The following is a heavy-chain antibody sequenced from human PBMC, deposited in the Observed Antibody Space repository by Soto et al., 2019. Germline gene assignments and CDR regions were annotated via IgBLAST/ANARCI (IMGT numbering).Heavy chain of an antibody. Sequence: PGGSLRIACAASGFTFSKYGMHWVRQAPGKGLEWVALIWNDGIRKVYVDSVKGRFTISRDNSKNTLDLQMNNLRDEDTAVYYCARDDDNDANALDYWGPGTLVTV. J-gene: IGHJ4*02. CDR3: ARDDDNDANALDY. V-gene: IGHV3-33*01. CDR1: GFTFSKYG. CDR2: IWNDGIRK.